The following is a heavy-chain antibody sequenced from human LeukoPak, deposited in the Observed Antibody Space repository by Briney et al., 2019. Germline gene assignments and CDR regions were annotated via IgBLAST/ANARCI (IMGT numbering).Heavy chain of an antibody. J-gene: IGHJ4*02. V-gene: IGHV7-4-1*02. CDR1: GYTFTNNA. D-gene: IGHD5-18*01. CDR3: GRDPKLGIRGYTYGYIDH. CDR2: TNTNTGNP. Sequence: GASVKVSCKTSGYTFTNNAINWVRQAPGQGLEWMGWTNTNTGNPIYAQGFFTGRYVFSLDTSASTAYLQINGLKADDPAVYYCGRDPKLGIRGYTYGYIDHWGQGTLLTVAS.